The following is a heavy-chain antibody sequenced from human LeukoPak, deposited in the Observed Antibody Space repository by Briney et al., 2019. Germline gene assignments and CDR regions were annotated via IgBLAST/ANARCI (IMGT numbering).Heavy chain of an antibody. J-gene: IGHJ2*01. CDR1: GGTFSSYA. CDR3: ARDRSKGYSGYDPGEQKKNDYWYFDL. D-gene: IGHD5-12*01. CDR2: IIPIFGTA. Sequence: SVKVSCKASGGTFSSYAISWVRQAPGQGLEWMGGIIPIFGTANYAQKFQGRVTITADESTSTAYMELSSLRSEDTAVYYCARDRSKGYSGYDPGEQKKNDYWYFDLWGRGTLVTVSS. V-gene: IGHV1-69*13.